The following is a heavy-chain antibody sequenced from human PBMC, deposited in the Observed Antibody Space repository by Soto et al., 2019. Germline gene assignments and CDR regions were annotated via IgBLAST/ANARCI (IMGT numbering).Heavy chain of an antibody. J-gene: IGHJ4*02. V-gene: IGHV4-59*08. Sequence: SETLSLTCTVAGGSISSYYSNWIRQPPGKGLEWIGYIYYNGSTNYNPSLKSRVTISVDTSKNQFSLKLSSVTAADTAVYYCARRYGPGFDYWGQGTLVTVSS. CDR1: GGSISSYY. D-gene: IGHD4-17*01. CDR3: ARRYGPGFDY. CDR2: IYYNGST.